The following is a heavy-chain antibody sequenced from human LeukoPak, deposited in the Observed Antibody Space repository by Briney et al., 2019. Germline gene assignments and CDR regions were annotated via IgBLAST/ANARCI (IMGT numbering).Heavy chain of an antibody. J-gene: IGHJ5*02. D-gene: IGHD1-26*01. CDR3: ARDQRSESYYPWGWLDP. Sequence: GGSLRLSCAASGFAVSTNYLSWVRQAPGKGLEWVSVIYSDGSTYYTDSVKGRFTISRDNSKNTLYLQMNSLRPEDTAVYYCARDQRSESYYPWGWLDPWGQGTLVTVSS. V-gene: IGHV3-66*02. CDR1: GFAVSTNY. CDR2: IYSDGST.